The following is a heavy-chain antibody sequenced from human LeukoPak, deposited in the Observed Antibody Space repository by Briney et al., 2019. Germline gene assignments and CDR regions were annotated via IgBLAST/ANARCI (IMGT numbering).Heavy chain of an antibody. Sequence: GGSLRLSCAASGFTFSSYGMHWVRQAPGKGLEWVAVISYDGSNKYYADSVKGRFTISRDNSKNTLYLQMNSLRAEDTAVYYCARALVRGDEYYFDYWGQGTLVTVSS. J-gene: IGHJ4*02. CDR3: ARALVRGDEYYFDY. D-gene: IGHD3-10*01. CDR2: ISYDGSNK. V-gene: IGHV3-30*03. CDR1: GFTFSSYG.